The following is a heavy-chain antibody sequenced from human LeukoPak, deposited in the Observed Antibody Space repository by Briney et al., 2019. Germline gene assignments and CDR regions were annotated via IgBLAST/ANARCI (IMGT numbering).Heavy chain of an antibody. CDR1: GFTFKDYA. Sequence: GGSLRLSCAAVGFTFKDYAMSWVRQSPVRGLEWVSSLRGDGETFYADSVKGRFTLSRDHSRNTVFLQLNNLRVEDTAIYYCAKASWVSNVDAVLWGQGTVVTVSS. CDR2: LRGDGET. CDR3: AKASWVSNVDAVL. D-gene: IGHD3-16*01. V-gene: IGHV3-23*01. J-gene: IGHJ4*02.